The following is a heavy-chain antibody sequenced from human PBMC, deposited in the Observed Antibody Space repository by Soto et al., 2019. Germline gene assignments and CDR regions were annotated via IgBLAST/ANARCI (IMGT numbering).Heavy chain of an antibody. Sequence: PGGSLRLSCAVSGFTFNSYSMNWVRQAPGKGLEWVSSISSFSNYMYYTDSVKGRFTISRDNAKNSLYLQMNSLRAEDTAVYYCARADSGYAHGYYYYGMDVWGQGTTVTVSS. J-gene: IGHJ6*02. CDR2: ISSFSNYM. CDR3: ARADSGYAHGYYYYGMDV. V-gene: IGHV3-21*01. D-gene: IGHD5-12*01. CDR1: GFTFNSYS.